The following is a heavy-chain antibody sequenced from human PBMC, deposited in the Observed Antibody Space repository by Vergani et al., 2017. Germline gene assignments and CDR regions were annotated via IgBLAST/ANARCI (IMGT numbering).Heavy chain of an antibody. CDR2: ISYDGSNK. CDR3: ARDEVAKWLVHNYFDY. J-gene: IGHJ4*02. CDR1: GFTFSRYA. V-gene: IGHV3-30-3*01. Sequence: QVQLVESGGGVVQPGRSLRLSCAASGFTFSRYAMHWVRQAPGKGLEWVAVISYDGSNKYYADSVKGRFTISRDNSKNTLYLQMNSLRAEDTAVYYCARDEVAKWLVHNYFDYWGQGTLVTVSS. D-gene: IGHD6-19*01.